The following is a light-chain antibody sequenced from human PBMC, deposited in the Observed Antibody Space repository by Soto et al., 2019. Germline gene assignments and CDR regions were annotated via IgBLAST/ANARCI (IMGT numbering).Light chain of an antibody. Sequence: QSVLTQPASVSGSPRKSITISCTATSSDVGAYNYVSWYQQHPGKAPKLMIYEVINRPSGVSNRFSGSKSGNTASLIISGLQAEDEADYYCSSYTSSSTLGFGGGTQLALL. CDR2: EVI. CDR3: SSYTSSSTLG. CDR1: SSDVGAYNY. J-gene: IGLJ2*01. V-gene: IGLV2-14*01.